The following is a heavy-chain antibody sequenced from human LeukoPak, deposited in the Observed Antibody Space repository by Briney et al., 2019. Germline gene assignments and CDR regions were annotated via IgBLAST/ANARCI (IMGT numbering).Heavy chain of an antibody. Sequence: ASVKVSCKVSGYTLTELSMHWVLQAPGKGLEWMGGFDPEDGETIYAQKFQGRATMTEDTSKDTAYMELSSLRSEDTAVYLCATDRGELLGYWGQGTLVTVSS. CDR2: FDPEDGET. J-gene: IGHJ4*02. D-gene: IGHD1-26*01. V-gene: IGHV1-24*01. CDR1: GYTLTELS. CDR3: ATDRGELLGY.